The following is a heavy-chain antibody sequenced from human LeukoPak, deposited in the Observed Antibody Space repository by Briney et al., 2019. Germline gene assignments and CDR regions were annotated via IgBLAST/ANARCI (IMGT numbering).Heavy chain of an antibody. CDR3: ARIVVVPAADNWFDP. CDR1: GYSLSIGYY. J-gene: IGHJ5*02. Sequence: SETLSLTCTVSGYSLSIGYYWGWIRQPPGKGLEWIGSIYHCGSTYYNPSLKRRDTISVDTSKNQFSLKLSSVPAADAAVYYCARIVVVPAADNWFDPWGQGTLVTVSS. CDR2: IYHCGST. D-gene: IGHD2-2*01. V-gene: IGHV4-38-2*02.